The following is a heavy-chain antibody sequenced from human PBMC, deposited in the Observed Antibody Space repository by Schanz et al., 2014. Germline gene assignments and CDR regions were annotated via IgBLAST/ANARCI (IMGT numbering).Heavy chain of an antibody. CDR2: IRSSSTPI. J-gene: IGHJ4*02. V-gene: IGHV3-48*01. CDR3: ARGGPAYYFDD. Sequence: EVQLVESGGGWVQPGGSLRLSCAASGFTFSDYSMNWVRQAPGKGPEWVSYIRSSSTPIYYADSVKGRFTMSRDNAKNSVFLQMNSLRAEDTAVYYCARGGPAYYFDDWGQGTLGIVSS. CDR1: GFTFSDYS.